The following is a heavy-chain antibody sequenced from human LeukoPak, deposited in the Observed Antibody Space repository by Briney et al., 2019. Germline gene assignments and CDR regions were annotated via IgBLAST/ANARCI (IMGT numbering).Heavy chain of an antibody. CDR2: ISDDTSNE. CDR1: GFNFSSYA. J-gene: IGHJ4*02. Sequence: GGSLRLSCAASGFNFSSYAMHRVRQATGKGEERVTVISDDTSNEYFAHCRETRFTISRNNSKNTLYLQMNCLNAEVTSWEYCARLLNYSKSFDYWGQGTLVTVSS. CDR3: ARLLNYSKSFDY. V-gene: IGHV3-30-3*01. D-gene: IGHD4-11*01.